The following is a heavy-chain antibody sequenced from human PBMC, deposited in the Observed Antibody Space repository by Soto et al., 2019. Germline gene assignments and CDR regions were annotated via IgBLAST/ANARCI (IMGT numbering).Heavy chain of an antibody. J-gene: IGHJ4*02. CDR2: IKSKTDGGTT. CDR3: TTDPGVLDNWNYDY. V-gene: IGHV3-15*07. CDR1: GFTFSNAW. Sequence: GGSLRLSCAASGFTFSNAWMNWVRQAPGKGLEWVGRIKSKTDGGTTDYAAPVKGRFTISRDDSKNTLYLQMNSLKTEDTAVYYCTTDPGVLDNWNYDYWGQGTLVTVSS. D-gene: IGHD1-7*01.